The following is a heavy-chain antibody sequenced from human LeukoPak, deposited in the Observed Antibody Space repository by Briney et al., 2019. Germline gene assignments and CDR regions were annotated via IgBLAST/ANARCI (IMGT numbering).Heavy chain of an antibody. CDR2: IYPGDSDT. V-gene: IGHV5-51*01. J-gene: IGHJ5*02. Sequence: GESLKISCKGSGYSFTSYWIGWVRQMPGKGLEWMGIIYPGDSDTRYSPSFQGQVTISADKSISTAYLQWSSLKASDTAMYYCARHRHYDILTGYYDHNWFDPCGQGTLVTVSS. CDR1: GYSFTSYW. D-gene: IGHD3-9*01. CDR3: ARHRHYDILTGYYDHNWFDP.